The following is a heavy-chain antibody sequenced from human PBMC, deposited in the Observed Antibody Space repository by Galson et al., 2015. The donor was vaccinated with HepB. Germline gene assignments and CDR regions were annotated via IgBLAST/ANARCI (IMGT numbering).Heavy chain of an antibody. D-gene: IGHD2-2*01. CDR1: GVSISNYY. V-gene: IGHV4-59*08. CDR3: ASSLVGPAGIEYYYYGMDV. CDR2: IYYSGNT. J-gene: IGHJ6*02. Sequence: SETLSLTCTVSGVSISNYYWSWIRQPSGKGLEWIGYIYYSGNTNYNPSLKSRVTISLDRSKNKFSLKLSSVIAADTAVYYCASSLVGPAGIEYYYYGMDVWGQGTTVTVSS.